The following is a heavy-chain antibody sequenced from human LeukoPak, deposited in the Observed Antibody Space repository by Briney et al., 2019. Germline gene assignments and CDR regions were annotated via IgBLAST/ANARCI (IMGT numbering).Heavy chain of an antibody. J-gene: IGHJ4*02. D-gene: IGHD3-10*01. CDR3: ARPYGSGSYYSDY. CDR1: GYTFTGYY. Sequence: ASVKVSCKASGYTFTGYYMHWVRQAPGQGLEWMGRINPNSGGINYAQKFQGRVTMTRDTSISTAYMELSRLRSDDTAVYYCARPYGSGSYYSDYWGQGTLVTVSS. CDR2: INPNSGGI. V-gene: IGHV1-2*06.